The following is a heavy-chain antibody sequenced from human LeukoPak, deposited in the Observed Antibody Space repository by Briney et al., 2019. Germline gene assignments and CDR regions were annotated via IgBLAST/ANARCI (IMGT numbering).Heavy chain of an antibody. V-gene: IGHV3-9*03. CDR2: MNWISDFK. CDR3: AKGPKENWYFDL. J-gene: IGHJ2*01. CDR1: GFNFDDSA. Sequence: PGRSLRLSCAASGFNFDDSAIHWVRQAPGKGLEWVSAMNWISDFKAYADSVKGRFTISRDNDKNSVHLQMHSLRPEDMAVYYCAKGPKENWYFDLWGRGTLVTVSS.